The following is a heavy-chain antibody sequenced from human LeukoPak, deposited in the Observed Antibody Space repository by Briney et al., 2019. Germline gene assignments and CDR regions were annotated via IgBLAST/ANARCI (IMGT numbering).Heavy chain of an antibody. CDR3: VGSPTYYYMDV. D-gene: IGHD3-10*01. J-gene: IGHJ6*03. CDR2: ISHDGTNA. CDR1: GSTFRNHA. V-gene: IGHV3-30*04. Sequence: GGSLRLSCAASGSTFRNHAIHWVRPPPGKRLEWVTVISHDGTNAYYRDSVKGRFTISRDNSKNTVLLQMNSLSPDDTAVYYCVGSPTYYYMDVWGKGTTVTVSS.